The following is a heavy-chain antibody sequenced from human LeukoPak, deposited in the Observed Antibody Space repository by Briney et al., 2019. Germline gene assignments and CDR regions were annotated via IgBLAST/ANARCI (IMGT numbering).Heavy chain of an antibody. Sequence: GGSLRLSCAASGFTFSSYGIHWVRQAPGKGLEWVAVISYDGSNKYYADSVKGRFTISRDNSKNTLYLQMNSLRAEDTAVYYCAKADMGAFDIWGQGTMVTVSS. CDR1: GFTFSSYG. D-gene: IGHD2-15*01. CDR3: AKADMGAFDI. CDR2: ISYDGSNK. V-gene: IGHV3-30*18. J-gene: IGHJ3*02.